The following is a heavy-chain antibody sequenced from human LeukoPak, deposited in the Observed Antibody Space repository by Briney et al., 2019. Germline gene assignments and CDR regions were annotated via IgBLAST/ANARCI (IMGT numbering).Heavy chain of an antibody. D-gene: IGHD2-21*01. V-gene: IGHV4-61*01. CDR1: GGSISSSSYY. CDR3: ARVEGEAGAPFDY. CDR2: IYYSGST. Sequence: SETLSLTCTVSGGSISSSSYYWSWIRQPPGKGLEWIGYIYYSGSTNYNPSLKSRVTISVDTSKNQFSLKLSSVTAADTAVYYCARVEGEAGAPFDYWGQGTLVTVSS. J-gene: IGHJ4*02.